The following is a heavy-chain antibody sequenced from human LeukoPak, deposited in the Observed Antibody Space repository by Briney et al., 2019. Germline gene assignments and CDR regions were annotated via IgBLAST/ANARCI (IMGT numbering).Heavy chain of an antibody. CDR1: GLTFSSYA. D-gene: IGHD3-3*01. CDR3: AKLGDSSLRFIDY. J-gene: IGHJ4*02. V-gene: IGHV3-23*01. CDR2: ISGSGGGT. Sequence: GGSLRLSCAASGLTFSSYAMSWVRQAPGKGLDWVSRISGSGGGTFYADSVKGRFTISRDNSKNTLYLQMSSLRAEDTAIYYCAKLGDSSLRFIDYWGQGALVTVSS.